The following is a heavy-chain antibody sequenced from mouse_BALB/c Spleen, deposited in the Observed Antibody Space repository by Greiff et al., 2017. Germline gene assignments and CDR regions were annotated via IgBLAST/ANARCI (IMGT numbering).Heavy chain of an antibody. Sequence: EVQRVESGGGLVKPGGSLKLSCAASGFTFSSYAMSWVRQTPEKRLEWVASISSGGSTYYPDSVKGRFTISRDNARNILYLQMSSLRSEDTAMYYCASYGSSYFDYWGQGITLTVSS. CDR3: ASYGSSYFDY. D-gene: IGHD1-1*01. CDR1: GFTFSSYA. J-gene: IGHJ2*01. CDR2: ISSGGST. V-gene: IGHV5-6-5*01.